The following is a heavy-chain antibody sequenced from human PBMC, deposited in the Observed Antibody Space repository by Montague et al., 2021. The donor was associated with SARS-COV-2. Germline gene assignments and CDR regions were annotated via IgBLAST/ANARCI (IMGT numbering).Heavy chain of an antibody. Sequence: SETLSLTCTVSGGSISSSSYYWGWIRQPPGKGLEWSGSIYYSGSTYYNPSLKSRVTISVDTSKNQFSLKLSSVTAADTAVYYCAGAFTDWLRYYGMDVWGQGTTVTVSS. J-gene: IGHJ6*02. CDR1: GGSISSSSYY. CDR3: AGAFTDWLRYYGMDV. D-gene: IGHD3-9*01. V-gene: IGHV4-39*01. CDR2: IYYSGST.